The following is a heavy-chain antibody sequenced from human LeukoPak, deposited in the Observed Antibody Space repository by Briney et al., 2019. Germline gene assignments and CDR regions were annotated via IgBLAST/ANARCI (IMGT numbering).Heavy chain of an antibody. D-gene: IGHD4-17*01. CDR1: EFTFSNFW. V-gene: IGHV3-7*01. CDR3: ARGGNHGDYWYFDL. CDR2: IKQDGSEK. J-gene: IGHJ2*01. Sequence: GGSLRLSCSASEFTFSNFWVSWVRQAPGKGPEWVSNIKQDGSEKYYVDSVKGRFTISRDNAETSLHLQMNSLRAEDTAVYYCARGGNHGDYWYFDLWGRGTLVTVSS.